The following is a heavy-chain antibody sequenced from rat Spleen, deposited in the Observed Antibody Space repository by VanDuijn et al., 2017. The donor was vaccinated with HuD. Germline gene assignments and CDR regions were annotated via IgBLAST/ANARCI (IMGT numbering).Heavy chain of an antibody. D-gene: IGHD3-1*01. J-gene: IGHJ2*01. CDR3: TIHPRY. CDR2: IWGDGST. Sequence: QVQLKESGPGLVQPSQTLSLTCTVSGFSLSTYHVSWVRQPPGKGLEWMGGIWGDGSTNYNSALKSRLSISRDTSKNQVFLKMNSLQTDDTGTYYCTIHPRYWGQGVMVTVSS. CDR1: GFSLSTYH. V-gene: IGHV2-13*01.